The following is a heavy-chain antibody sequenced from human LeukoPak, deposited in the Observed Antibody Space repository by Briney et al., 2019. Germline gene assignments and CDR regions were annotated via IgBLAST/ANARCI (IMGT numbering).Heavy chain of an antibody. CDR2: IYYSGST. V-gene: IGHV4-59*01. Sequence: SETLSLTCTVSGGSISSYYWSWIRQPPGKGLEWIGYIYYSGSTNYNPSLKSRVTISVDTSKNQFSLKPSSVTAADTAVYYCARGRGRQWLFRFDPWGQGTLVTVSS. D-gene: IGHD6-19*01. CDR3: ARGRGRQWLFRFDP. J-gene: IGHJ5*02. CDR1: GGSISSYY.